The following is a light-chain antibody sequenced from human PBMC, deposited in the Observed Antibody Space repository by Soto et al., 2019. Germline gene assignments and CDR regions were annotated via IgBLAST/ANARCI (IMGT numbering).Light chain of an antibody. J-gene: IGLJ2*01. V-gene: IGLV1-51*01. CDR2: DNN. CDR1: SSNIGNNY. Sequence: QSVLTQPPSVSAAPGQTVTISCSGSSSNIGNNYVSWYQQLPGTAPKLLIYDNNKRPSGIPDRFSGSKSGTSATLGITRLQTGDEADYYCGTWDSSLSVVVFGGGTKVTVL. CDR3: GTWDSSLSVVV.